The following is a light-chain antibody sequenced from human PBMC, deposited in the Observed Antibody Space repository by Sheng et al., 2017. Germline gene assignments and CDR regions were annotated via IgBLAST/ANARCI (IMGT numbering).Light chain of an antibody. CDR2: EVS. Sequence: QSALTQPPSASGSLGQSVTISCTGSSDDIGGYNYVSWYQQHPGKAPKLMIYEVSNRPSGVSNRFSGSKSGNTASLTISGLQTEDEADYYCTSYTTSSTFVFGTGTKVTVL. CDR1: SDDIGGYNY. CDR3: TSYTTSSTFV. V-gene: IGLV2-14*01. J-gene: IGLJ1*01.